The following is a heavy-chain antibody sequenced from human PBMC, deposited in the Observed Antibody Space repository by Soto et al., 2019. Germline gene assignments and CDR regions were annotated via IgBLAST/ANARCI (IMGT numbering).Heavy chain of an antibody. CDR2: IYYSGST. Sequence: PSETLSLTCTVSGGSISSSSYYWGWIRQPPGKGLEWIGSIYYSGSTYYNPSLKSRVTISVDTSKNQFSLKLSSVTAADTAVYYCARGYYDSRGYSNPFDNWGQGTLVTVSS. D-gene: IGHD3-22*01. V-gene: IGHV4-39*01. CDR1: GGSISSSSYY. CDR3: ARGYYDSRGYSNPFDN. J-gene: IGHJ4*02.